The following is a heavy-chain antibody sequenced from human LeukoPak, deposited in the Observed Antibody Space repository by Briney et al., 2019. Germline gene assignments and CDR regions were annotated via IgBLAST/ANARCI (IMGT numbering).Heavy chain of an antibody. J-gene: IGHJ3*01. CDR2: IREDGSEK. Sequence: GGSLRLSCAASGFSLRNFWMSWVRLAPGKGLEWVANIREDGSEKYYVDSVKGRFTISRDNAKNSLTLQMNGLRAEDTAVYYCARKNGLDFWGQGTMVIVSP. CDR1: GFSLRNFW. CDR3: ARKNGLDF. V-gene: IGHV3-7*01. D-gene: IGHD2-8*01.